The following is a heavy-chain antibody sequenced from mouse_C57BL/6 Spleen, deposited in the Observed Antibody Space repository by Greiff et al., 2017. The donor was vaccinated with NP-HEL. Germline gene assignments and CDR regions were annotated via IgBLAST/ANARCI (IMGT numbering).Heavy chain of an antibody. Sequence: VQLQQSGAELVRPGASVTLSCKASGYTFTDYEMHWVKQTPVHGLEWIGAIDPETGGTAYNQKFKGKAILTADKSSSTAYMELRSLTSEDSAVYYCTRRNDDGSYLDYWGQGTTLTVSS. CDR3: TRRNDDGSYLDY. V-gene: IGHV1-15*01. CDR2: IDPETGGT. CDR1: GYTFTDYE. D-gene: IGHD1-1*01. J-gene: IGHJ2*01.